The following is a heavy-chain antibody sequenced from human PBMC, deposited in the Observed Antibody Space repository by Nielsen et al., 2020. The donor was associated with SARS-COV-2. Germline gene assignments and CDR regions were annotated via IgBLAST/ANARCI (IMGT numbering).Heavy chain of an antibody. CDR3: ARLRRIGVADHDAFDI. V-gene: IGHV4-61*01. Sequence: SETLSLTCTVSGVAVNSGKSSWAWIRQPPGKGLEWIAYVYNGGSDYNPSLKSRVTISADTSRQKVSLKVTSVTATDAAMYFCARLRRIGVADHDAFDIWGQGTMVAVSS. CDR1: GVAVNSGKSS. D-gene: IGHD6-19*01. J-gene: IGHJ3*02. CDR2: VYNGGS.